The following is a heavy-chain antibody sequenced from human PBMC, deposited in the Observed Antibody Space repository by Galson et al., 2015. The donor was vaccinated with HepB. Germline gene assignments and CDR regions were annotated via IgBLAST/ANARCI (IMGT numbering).Heavy chain of an antibody. D-gene: IGHD6-19*01. CDR1: GFSLGTSGVG. Sequence: PALVKPTQTLTLTCTFSGFSLGTSGVGVGWIRQPPGKALQWLALIYWDDDKRYSPSLKSRLTVTKDTSRNQVVLTMTNLDPVDTATYYCARRSQWLVKYAFDIWGQGTMVSVSS. CDR3: ARRSQWLVKYAFDI. V-gene: IGHV2-5*02. J-gene: IGHJ3*02. CDR2: IYWDDDK.